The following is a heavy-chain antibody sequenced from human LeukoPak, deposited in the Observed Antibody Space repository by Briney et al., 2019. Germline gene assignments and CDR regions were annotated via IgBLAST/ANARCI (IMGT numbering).Heavy chain of an antibody. CDR3: AELGITMIGGV. J-gene: IGHJ6*04. D-gene: IGHD3-10*02. CDR2: ISSSGSTI. V-gene: IGHV3-48*03. Sequence: GGSLRLSCATSGFLLSKYWMTWVRQAPGKGLEWVSYISSSGSTIYYADSVKGRFTISRDNAKNSLYLQMNSLRAEDTAVYYCAELGITMIGGVWGKGTTVTISS. CDR1: GFLLSKYW.